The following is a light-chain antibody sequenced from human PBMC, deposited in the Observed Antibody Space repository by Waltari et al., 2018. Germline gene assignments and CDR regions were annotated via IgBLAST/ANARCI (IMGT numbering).Light chain of an antibody. J-gene: IGLJ2*01. V-gene: IGLV3-19*01. Sequence: TQDPAVSVAVGQTVRITCQGDSLRSYYAGWYQQRPGQAPILVMYDKNNRPSGVPDRFSGSSSDNTASLTITGAQAEDEAYYYCHSRDASGVGGAFAGGTKLTVL. CDR3: HSRDASGVGGA. CDR1: SLRSYY. CDR2: DKN.